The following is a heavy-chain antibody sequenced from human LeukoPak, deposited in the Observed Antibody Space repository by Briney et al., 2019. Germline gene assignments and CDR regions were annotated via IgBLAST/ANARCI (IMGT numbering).Heavy chain of an antibody. V-gene: IGHV4-59*08. CDR1: GGSISSYY. CDR3: ARQGLVRGYYYYGMDV. J-gene: IGHJ6*02. Sequence: PSETLSLTCTVSGGSISSYYWSWIRQPPGKGLEWIGYIYYSGSTNYNPSLKSRVTISVDTSKNQFSLKLSSVTAADTAVYYCARQGLVRGYYYYGMDVWGQGTTVTVSS. CDR2: IYYSGST. D-gene: IGHD6-19*01.